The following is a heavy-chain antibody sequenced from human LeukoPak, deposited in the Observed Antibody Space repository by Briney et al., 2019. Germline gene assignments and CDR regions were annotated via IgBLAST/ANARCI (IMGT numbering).Heavy chain of an antibody. J-gene: IGHJ2*01. CDR2: ISGSGGST. Sequence: GGSLRLSCAASGFTFSSYAMSWVRQAPGKGLEWVSAISGSGGSTYYADSVKGRFTIPRDNSKNTLYLQMNSLRAEDTAVYYCAKDLSSPWYFDLWGRGTLVTVSS. CDR1: GFTFSSYA. CDR3: AKDLSSPWYFDL. D-gene: IGHD2/OR15-2a*01. V-gene: IGHV3-23*01.